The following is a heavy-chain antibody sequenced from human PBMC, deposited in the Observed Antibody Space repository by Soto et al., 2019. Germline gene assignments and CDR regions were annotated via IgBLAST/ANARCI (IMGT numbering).Heavy chain of an antibody. J-gene: IGHJ3*02. V-gene: IGHV4-31*03. CDR2: IYYSGST. CDR3: ARERSRGFMIVVGKLGAFDI. Sequence: SETLSLTCTVSGGSISSGSYYWSWIRQHPGKGLEWIGYIYYSGSTYYNPSLKSRVTISVDTSKNQFSLKLSSVTVADTAAYYCARERSRGFMIVVGKLGAFDIWGQGTMVTVS. CDR1: GGSISSGSYY. D-gene: IGHD3-22*01.